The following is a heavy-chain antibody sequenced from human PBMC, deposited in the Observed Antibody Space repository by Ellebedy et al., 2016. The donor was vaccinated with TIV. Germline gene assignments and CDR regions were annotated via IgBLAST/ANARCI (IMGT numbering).Heavy chain of an antibody. CDR1: GGPISSGGYY. V-gene: IGHV4-31*03. Sequence: MPSETLSLTCTVPGGPISSGGYYWSWIRQHPGKGLVWIGYIYYSGSTYYNPSLKSRVTISLDTSKNQFSLKLSSVTAADTAVYYCATYTMGRLDYWGQGTLVTVSS. CDR2: IYYSGST. CDR3: ATYTMGRLDY. D-gene: IGHD1-1*01. J-gene: IGHJ4*02.